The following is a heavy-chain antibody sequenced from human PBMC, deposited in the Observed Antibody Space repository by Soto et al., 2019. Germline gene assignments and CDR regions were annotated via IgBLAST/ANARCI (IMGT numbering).Heavy chain of an antibody. Sequence: PSETLSLTCTVSGGSISSYYWSWIRQPPGKGLEWIGYIYYSGSTNYNPSLKSRVTISVDTSKNQFSLKLSSVTAADTAVYYCARHDRGPYGDYARHFDYWGQGTLVTVSS. CDR3: ARHDRGPYGDYARHFDY. J-gene: IGHJ4*02. CDR2: IYYSGST. D-gene: IGHD4-17*01. V-gene: IGHV4-59*08. CDR1: GGSISSYY.